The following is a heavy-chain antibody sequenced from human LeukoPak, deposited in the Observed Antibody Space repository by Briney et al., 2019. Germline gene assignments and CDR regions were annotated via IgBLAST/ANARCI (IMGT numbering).Heavy chain of an antibody. CDR3: ARDVGATPGYFDY. V-gene: IGHV4-59*01. Sequence: ASETLSLTCNVSGGSMNGYYWSWVRQPPGKALEWIGYIYSSGSTYYNPSLKSRVTISIDTSKNQFSLKLSSVTAADTAVYYCARDVGATPGYFDYWGQGTLVTVSS. J-gene: IGHJ4*02. CDR2: IYSSGST. D-gene: IGHD1-26*01. CDR1: GGSMNGYY.